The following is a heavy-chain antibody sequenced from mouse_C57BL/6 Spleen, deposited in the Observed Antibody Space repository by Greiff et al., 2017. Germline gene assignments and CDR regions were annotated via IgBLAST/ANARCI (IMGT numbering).Heavy chain of an antibody. CDR3: ARWGDSSGAFDY. V-gene: IGHV1-81*01. D-gene: IGHD3-2*02. Sequence: VKVVESGAELARPGASVKLSCKASGYTFTSYGISWVKQRTGQGLEWIGEIYPRSGNTYYNEKFKGKATLTADKSSSTAYMELRSLTSEDSAVYFCARWGDSSGAFDYWGQGTTLTVSS. J-gene: IGHJ2*01. CDR1: GYTFTSYG. CDR2: IYPRSGNT.